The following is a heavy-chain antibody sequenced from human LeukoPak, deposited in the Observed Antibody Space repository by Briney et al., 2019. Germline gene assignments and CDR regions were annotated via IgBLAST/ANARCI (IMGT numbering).Heavy chain of an antibody. CDR1: GGSISSYY. CDR2: IYYSGST. J-gene: IGHJ4*02. CDR3: ARDETYGDYGGGFDY. D-gene: IGHD4-17*01. Sequence: SETLSLTCTVSGGSISSYYWSWIRQPPGKGLEWIGYIYYSGSTNYNPSLKSRVTISVDTSKNQFSLKLSSVTDADTAVYYCARDETYGDYGGGFDYWGQGTLVTVSS. V-gene: IGHV4-59*01.